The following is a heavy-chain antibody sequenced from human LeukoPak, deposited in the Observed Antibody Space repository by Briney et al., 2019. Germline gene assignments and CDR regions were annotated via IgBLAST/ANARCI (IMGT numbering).Heavy chain of an antibody. CDR3: ARDQQQLKTGWFDP. D-gene: IGHD6-13*01. CDR1: GGTFSSYA. V-gene: IGHV1-69*13. CDR2: IIPIFGTA. J-gene: IGHJ5*02. Sequence: SVTVSCKASGGTFSSYAISWVRQAPGQGLEWMGGIIPIFGTANYAQKFQGRVTITADESTSTAYMELSSLRSEDTAVYYCARDQQQLKTGWFDPWGQGTLVTVSS.